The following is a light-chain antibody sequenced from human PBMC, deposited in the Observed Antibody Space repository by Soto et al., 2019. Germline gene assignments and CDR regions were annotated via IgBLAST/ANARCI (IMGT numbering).Light chain of an antibody. CDR1: SSDVGGYHF. CDR3: SSYTSSSTYV. J-gene: IGLJ1*01. V-gene: IGLV2-14*01. CDR2: EVS. Sequence: QSALTQPASVSGSPGQSSTISCTGTSSDVGGYHFVSWYQQHSGKVPKVMVYEVSYRPPGVSNRVSGPKSGNPASLTISGLPAEDEADYYCSSYTSSSTYVFGTGTKPTVL.